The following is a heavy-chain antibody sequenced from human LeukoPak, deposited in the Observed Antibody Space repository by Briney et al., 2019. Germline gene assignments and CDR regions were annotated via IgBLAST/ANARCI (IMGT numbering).Heavy chain of an antibody. J-gene: IGHJ4*02. CDR3: ARGQVRTTVASGY. V-gene: IGHV1-8*01. D-gene: IGHD4-23*01. Sequence: ASVKVSCKASGYTFTNYDINWVRQASGQGLGWMGWMNPNSANTGYALKFQGRVTLTRNTSISTAYMELSSLRSEDTAVYYCARGQVRTTVASGYWGQGTLVTVSS. CDR2: MNPNSANT. CDR1: GYTFTNYD.